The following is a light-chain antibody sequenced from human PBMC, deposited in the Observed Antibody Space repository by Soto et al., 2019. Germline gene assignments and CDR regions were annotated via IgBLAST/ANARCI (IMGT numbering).Light chain of an antibody. CDR2: GAS. Sequence: EIVMTQSPATLSVSPGDRATLSCRASQSVSTNLAWHQQRPGQAPRLLIYGASTRATAILDRFSGSGSGPEFTLTISSLEDEDFAVYYCQQYNNCPPYTFGQGTKVDIK. V-gene: IGKV3-15*01. CDR1: QSVSTN. CDR3: QQYNNCPPYT. J-gene: IGKJ2*01.